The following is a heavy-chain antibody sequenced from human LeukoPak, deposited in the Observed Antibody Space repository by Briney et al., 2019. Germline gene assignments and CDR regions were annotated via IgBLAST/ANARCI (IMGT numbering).Heavy chain of an antibody. CDR3: ARDPLYCSSTSCYSAQWWFDP. CDR1: GGSFSGYY. V-gene: IGHV4-34*01. D-gene: IGHD2-2*01. Sequence: PSETLSLTCAVYGGSFSGYYWSWIRQPPGKGLEWIGEINHSGSTNYNPSLKSRVTISVDQSKNQFSLKLSSVTAADTAVYYCARDPLYCSSTSCYSAQWWFDPWGQGTLVTVSS. CDR2: INHSGST. J-gene: IGHJ5*02.